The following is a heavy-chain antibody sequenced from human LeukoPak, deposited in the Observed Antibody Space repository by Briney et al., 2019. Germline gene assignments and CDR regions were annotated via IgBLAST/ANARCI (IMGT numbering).Heavy chain of an antibody. V-gene: IGHV3-30*18. Sequence: PGGPLKPSCPASGFTLSSFAMHWSPQAPGKGRKGGPPVSYDGTNKYYADSVKGRFTISRDNSKNTLDLQMNSLRAEDTAVYYCAKDAFSSGWSYFDYWGQGTLVTVSS. J-gene: IGHJ4*02. CDR2: VSYDGTNK. CDR1: GFTLSSFA. CDR3: AKDAFSSGWSYFDY. D-gene: IGHD6-19*01.